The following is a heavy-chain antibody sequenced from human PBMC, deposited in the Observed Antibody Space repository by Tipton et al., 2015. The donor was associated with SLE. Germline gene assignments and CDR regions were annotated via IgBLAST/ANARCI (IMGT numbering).Heavy chain of an antibody. J-gene: IGHJ4*02. CDR3: ARGPTRYYFDY. Sequence: LRLSCTVSGGSMTGYYWSWIRQPPGKGLEWLGHIYYSGSTNYNPSLKSRVTISTDTSKKQFFLNLSTVTAADTAVFYCARGPTRYYFDYWGQGILVTVSS. CDR1: GGSMTGYY. CDR2: IYYSGST. V-gene: IGHV4-59*01.